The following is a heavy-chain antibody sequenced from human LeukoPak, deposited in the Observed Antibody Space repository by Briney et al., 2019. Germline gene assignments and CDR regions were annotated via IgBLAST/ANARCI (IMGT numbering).Heavy chain of an antibody. CDR3: AREMVRGVISPSFDY. J-gene: IGHJ4*02. V-gene: IGHV3-33*01. CDR2: IWYDGSNK. D-gene: IGHD3-10*01. Sequence: PGGSLRLSCAASGFTFSSYGMHWVRQAPGKGLVWVAVIWYDGSNKYYADSVKGRFTISRDNSKNTLYLQMNSLRAEDTAVYYCAREMVRGVISPSFDYWGQGTLVTVSS. CDR1: GFTFSSYG.